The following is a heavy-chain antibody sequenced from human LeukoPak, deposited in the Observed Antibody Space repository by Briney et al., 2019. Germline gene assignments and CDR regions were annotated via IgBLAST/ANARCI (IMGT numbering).Heavy chain of an antibody. CDR3: ARGLLAARPASGFDP. Sequence: KPSETLSLTCAVSGYSISSGYYWGWIRQPPGKGLEWIGSIYHSGSTYYNPSLKSRVTISVDTSKNQFSLKLSSVTAADTAVYYCARGLLAARPASGFDPWGQGTLVTVSS. D-gene: IGHD6-6*01. CDR2: IYHSGST. V-gene: IGHV4-38-2*01. CDR1: GYSISSGYY. J-gene: IGHJ5*02.